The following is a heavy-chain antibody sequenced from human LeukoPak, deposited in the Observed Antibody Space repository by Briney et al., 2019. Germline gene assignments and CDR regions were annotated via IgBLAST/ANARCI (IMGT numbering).Heavy chain of an antibody. V-gene: IGHV1-24*01. J-gene: IGHJ3*02. CDR2: SDPEDGET. CDR3: ATAKYSSGWYGAFDI. Sequence: ASVKVSCKVSGNTLTELSMQWVRQAPGKGLEWMGSSDPEDGETIYAQKFQGRVTMTEDTSTDTAYMELRSLRSEDTAVYYCATAKYSSGWYGAFDIWGQGTMVTVSS. CDR1: GNTLTELS. D-gene: IGHD6-19*01.